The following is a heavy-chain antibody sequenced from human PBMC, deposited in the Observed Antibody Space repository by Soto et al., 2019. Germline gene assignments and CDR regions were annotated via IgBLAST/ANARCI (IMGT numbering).Heavy chain of an antibody. D-gene: IGHD5-18*01. CDR2: IIPIFGTA. CDR1: GGTFSSYA. V-gene: IGHV1-69*13. J-gene: IGHJ4*02. Sequence: SVKVSCKASGGTFSSYAISWVRQAPGQGLEWMGGIIPIFGTANYAQKFQGRVTITADESTSTAYMELSRLRSEDTAVYYCARRGYSYGYLDYWGQGTLVTVSS. CDR3: ARRGYSYGYLDY.